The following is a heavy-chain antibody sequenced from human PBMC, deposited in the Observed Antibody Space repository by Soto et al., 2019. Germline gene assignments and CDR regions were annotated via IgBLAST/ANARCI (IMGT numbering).Heavy chain of an antibody. J-gene: IGHJ2*01. D-gene: IGHD2-15*01. CDR3: ARDNCSGGSCYSVGWYFDL. V-gene: IGHV1-69*01. CDR1: GGTFSSYA. CDR2: IIPIFGTA. Sequence: QVQLVQSGAEVKKPGSSVKVSCKASGGTFSSYAISWVRQAPGQGLEWMGGIIPIFGTAIYAQKFQGRVTITADESTSTAYMELSSLRSEDTAVYYCARDNCSGGSCYSVGWYFDLWGRGTLVTVSS.